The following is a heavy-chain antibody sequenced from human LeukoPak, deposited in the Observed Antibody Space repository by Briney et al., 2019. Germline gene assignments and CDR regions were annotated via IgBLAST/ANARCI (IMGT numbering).Heavy chain of an antibody. CDR1: GFTVSSNY. CDR2: IYSGGST. V-gene: IGHV3-66*01. J-gene: IGHJ6*02. D-gene: IGHD3-10*01. CDR3: ARDLPYYYGSGDSFPYGMDV. Sequence: PGGSLRLSCAASGFTVSSNYMSWVRQAPGKGLEWVSVIYSGGSTYYADSVKGRFTISRDNSKNTLYLQMNSLRAEDTAVYYCARDLPYYYGSGDSFPYGMDVWGQGTTVTVSS.